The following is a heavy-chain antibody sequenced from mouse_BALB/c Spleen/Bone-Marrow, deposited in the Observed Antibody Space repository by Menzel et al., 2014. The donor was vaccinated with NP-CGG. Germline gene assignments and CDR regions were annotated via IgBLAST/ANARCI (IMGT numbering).Heavy chain of an antibody. CDR2: INPDSSTI. CDR1: GFDFSRYW. J-gene: IGHJ3*01. V-gene: IGHV4-1*02. Sequence: EVQLQESGGGLVQPGGSLKLSGAASGFDFSRYWMSWVRQAPGKGLEWIGEINPDSSTINYTPSLKDKFIISRDNAKNTLYLQMSRVRSEDTALYYCARLSYYGRFAHWGQGTLVTVSA. D-gene: IGHD1-1*01. CDR3: ARLSYYGRFAH.